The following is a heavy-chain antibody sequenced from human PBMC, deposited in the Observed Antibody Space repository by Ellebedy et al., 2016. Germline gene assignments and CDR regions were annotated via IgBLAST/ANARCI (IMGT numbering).Heavy chain of an antibody. J-gene: IGHJ4*02. CDR3: ARVVGAMNY. CDR1: GGSFSGYY. V-gene: IGHV4-34*01. CDR2: INHSGST. D-gene: IGHD1-26*01. Sequence: SETLSLTXAVYGGSFSGYYWSWIRQPPGKGLEWIGEINHSGSTNYNPSLKSRVTISVDTSKNQFSLKLNSVTAADTAVYYCARVVGAMNYWGQGTLVTVSS.